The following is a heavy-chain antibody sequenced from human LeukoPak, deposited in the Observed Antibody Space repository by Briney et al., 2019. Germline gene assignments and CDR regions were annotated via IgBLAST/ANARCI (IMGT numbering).Heavy chain of an antibody. V-gene: IGHV3-7*01. CDR3: ARVGAARYYYYYMDV. J-gene: IGHJ6*03. Sequence: SGGSLRLSCAASGFTFSSYAITWVRQAPGKGLEWVANIKQDGSEKYYVDSLKGRFTVSRDNAKNSLYLQINSLRAGDTAVYYCARVGAARYYYYYMDVWGKGTTVTVSS. D-gene: IGHD2-15*01. CDR1: GFTFSSYA. CDR2: IKQDGSEK.